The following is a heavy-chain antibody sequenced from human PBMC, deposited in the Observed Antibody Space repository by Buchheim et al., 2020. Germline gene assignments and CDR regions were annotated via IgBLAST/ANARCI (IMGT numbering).Heavy chain of an antibody. CDR3: AAFSSSGL. D-gene: IGHD3-10*01. CDR2: ITASGSST. Sequence: EVLLLESGGDLVQPGGSLRLSCAVSGFTFSTYGISWVRQAPGQGLEWLSGITASGSSTYYADSVKGRFTITSDNSMNTPYLQMGSVIVEDTAVYYCAAFSSSGLWGQGTL. J-gene: IGHJ4*02. CDR1: GFTFSTYG. V-gene: IGHV3-23*01.